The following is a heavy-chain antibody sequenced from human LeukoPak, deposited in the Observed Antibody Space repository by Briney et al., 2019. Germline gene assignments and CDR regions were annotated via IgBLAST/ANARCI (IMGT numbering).Heavy chain of an antibody. J-gene: IGHJ4*02. CDR1: GLTFRTYA. D-gene: IGHD2-8*01. V-gene: IGHV3-23*01. CDR3: AKDSHNGYFDY. Sequence: GGSLRLSCAASGLTFRTYAMSWVRRPPGKGLEWVSGIGGYDHSTYYADSLKGRFTISKDTSKNTLYLQMNSLRPGDTAVYFCAKDSHNGYFDYWGQGTLVTVSS. CDR2: IGGYDHST.